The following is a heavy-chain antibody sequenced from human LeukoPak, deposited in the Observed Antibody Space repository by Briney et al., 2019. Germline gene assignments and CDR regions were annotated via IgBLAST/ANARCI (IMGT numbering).Heavy chain of an antibody. CDR1: GGSISSSSYY. J-gene: IGHJ4*02. Sequence: PSETLSLTCTVSGGSISSSSYYWGWIRQPPGKGLEWIGSIYYSGSTYYNPSLKSRVTISVDTSKNQFSLKLSSVTAADTAVYYCARSWLRLEYFDYWGQGTLVTVSS. CDR3: ARSWLRLEYFDY. CDR2: IYYSGST. V-gene: IGHV4-39*07. D-gene: IGHD5-12*01.